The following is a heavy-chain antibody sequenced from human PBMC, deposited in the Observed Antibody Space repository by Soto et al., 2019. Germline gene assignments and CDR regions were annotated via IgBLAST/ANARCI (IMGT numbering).Heavy chain of an antibody. Sequence: ASVKVSCKASGYIFINYYIHLVRQAPVRVLELSVIINPKVVSTNYAQKFRGRVTRAGYTSTGTFYMGLSSLRSDDTAVYYFERDLAAADYWSQGTLVTVSS. J-gene: IGHJ4*02. V-gene: IGHV1-46*01. CDR2: INPKVVST. CDR1: GYIFINYY. CDR3: ERDLAAADY. D-gene: IGHD6-13*01.